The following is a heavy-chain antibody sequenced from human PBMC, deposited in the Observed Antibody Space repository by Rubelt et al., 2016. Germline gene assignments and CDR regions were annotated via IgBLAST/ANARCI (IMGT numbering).Heavy chain of an antibody. D-gene: IGHD7-27*01. V-gene: IGHV1-2*06. Sequence: QVQLVQSGAEVKKPGASVKVSCKASGYTFTGYYMHWVRQAPGQGLEWMGRINPNSGGTNYAKKFQGRVTMTRDTSISTAYMELSRLRSDDTAVYYCARYLGIEGDFDYWGQGTLVTVSS. CDR1: GYTFTGYY. CDR3: ARYLGIEGDFDY. J-gene: IGHJ4*02. CDR2: INPNSGGT.